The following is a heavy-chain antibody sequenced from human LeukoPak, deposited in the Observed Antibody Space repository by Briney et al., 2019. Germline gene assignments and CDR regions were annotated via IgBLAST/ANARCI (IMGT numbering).Heavy chain of an antibody. CDR3: ARWLQPHFDY. Sequence: SVKVSCKASGGTFISYAISWVRQAPGQGLEWMGGIIPIFGTANYAHKFQGRVTITADEATSTAYMELSSLRSEDSAVYYCARWLQPHFDYWGQGTLVTVSS. CDR2: IIPIFGTA. D-gene: IGHD5-24*01. CDR1: GGTFISYA. V-gene: IGHV1-69*13. J-gene: IGHJ4*02.